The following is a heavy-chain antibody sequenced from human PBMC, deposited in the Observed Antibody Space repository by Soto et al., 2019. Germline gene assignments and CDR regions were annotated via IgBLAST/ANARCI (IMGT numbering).Heavy chain of an antibody. CDR2: INHSGST. D-gene: IGHD6-13*01. CDR3: ARARVLRYSSSWYLDY. Sequence: QVQLQQWGAGLLKPSETLSLTCAVYGGSFSGYYWSWIRQPPGKGLEWIGEINHSGSTNYNPSLKSRVTISVDTSKNQFSLKLSSVTAADTAVYYCARARVLRYSSSWYLDYWGQGTLVIVSS. V-gene: IGHV4-34*01. CDR1: GGSFSGYY. J-gene: IGHJ4*02.